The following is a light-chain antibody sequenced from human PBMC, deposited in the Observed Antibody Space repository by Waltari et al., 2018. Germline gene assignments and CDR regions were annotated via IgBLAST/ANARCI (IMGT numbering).Light chain of an antibody. CDR2: YNN. V-gene: IGLV3-21*01. Sequence: SYVLTQPPSVSVAPGETARITCGGNNIGSKSVHWYKQEPGQAPILVIYYNNDRPSGFPERFSGSNSGNTATLTISRVDAGDEADYYCQVWDSDSDHVVFGGGTKLAVL. J-gene: IGLJ2*01. CDR3: QVWDSDSDHVV. CDR1: NIGSKS.